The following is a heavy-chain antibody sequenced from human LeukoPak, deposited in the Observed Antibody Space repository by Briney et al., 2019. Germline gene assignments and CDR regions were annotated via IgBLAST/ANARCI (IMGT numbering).Heavy chain of an antibody. V-gene: IGHV1-46*01. CDR3: ARDGADYSDV. J-gene: IGHJ6*02. D-gene: IGHD3-10*01. Sequence: ASVKVSCKASGYTFTSYYMHWVRQAPGQGLEWMGIINPSGGSTSYAQKFQGRVTMTRDTSISTAYMELSRLRSDDTAVYYCARDGADYSDVWGQGTAVTVSS. CDR2: INPSGGST. CDR1: GYTFTSYY.